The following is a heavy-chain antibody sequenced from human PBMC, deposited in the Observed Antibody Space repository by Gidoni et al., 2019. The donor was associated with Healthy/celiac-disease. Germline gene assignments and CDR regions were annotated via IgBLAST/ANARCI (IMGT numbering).Heavy chain of an antibody. CDR1: GFTFSGSA. V-gene: IGHV3-73*01. J-gene: IGHJ1*01. CDR3: TRHAHVESVAVAAPEYFQH. D-gene: IGHD6-19*01. Sequence: EVQLVESGGGLVQPGGSLKLSCAASGFTFSGSAMHWVRQASGKGLEWVGRIRSKANNYATAYAASVKGRFTISRDDSKNTAYLQMNSLKTEDTAVYYCTRHAHVESVAVAAPEYFQHWGQGTLVTVSS. CDR2: IRSKANNYAT.